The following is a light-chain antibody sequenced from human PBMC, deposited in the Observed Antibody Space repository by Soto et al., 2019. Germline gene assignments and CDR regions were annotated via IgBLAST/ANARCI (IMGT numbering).Light chain of an antibody. CDR2: SNN. CDR3: ASWDDSLNGLWV. J-gene: IGLJ1*01. V-gene: IGLV1-44*01. Sequence: QSVLTQPPSASGTPGQRVTISCSGSSSNIGSNTVNWYQQLPGTAPKLLIYSNNQRPSGVPDRFSGSKSGTSASLAISGLQSEDEADYYSASWDDSLNGLWVFGTGTKLTVL. CDR1: SSNIGSNT.